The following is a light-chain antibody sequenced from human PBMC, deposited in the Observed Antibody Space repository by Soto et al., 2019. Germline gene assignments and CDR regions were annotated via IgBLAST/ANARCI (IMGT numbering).Light chain of an antibody. CDR1: SSDVGGYIY. J-gene: IGLJ2*01. V-gene: IGLV2-14*01. Sequence: QSALTQPASVSGSPGQSITISCTGTSSDVGGYIYVSWYQQYPGKAPKLMIYEVNNRPSGVSNRFSGSKSGNTASLTISGLQAEDEADYYCSSYTSSSTVVFGGGTKLTVL. CDR3: SSYTSSSTVV. CDR2: EVN.